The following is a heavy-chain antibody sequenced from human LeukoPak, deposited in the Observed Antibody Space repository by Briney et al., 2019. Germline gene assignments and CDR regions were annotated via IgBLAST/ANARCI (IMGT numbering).Heavy chain of an antibody. Sequence: ASVKVSCKATGFTFTNYDINWVRQATGQGLEWMGWMNPINGNTGYAQKFQGRVTMTRDTSISTAYMELRSLTSEDTAVYYCARGRTGTNLHYYYGMDVWGQGTTVTVSS. V-gene: IGHV1-8*01. J-gene: IGHJ6*02. CDR3: ARGRTGTNLHYYYGMDV. CDR1: GFTFTNYD. CDR2: MNPINGNT. D-gene: IGHD1-7*01.